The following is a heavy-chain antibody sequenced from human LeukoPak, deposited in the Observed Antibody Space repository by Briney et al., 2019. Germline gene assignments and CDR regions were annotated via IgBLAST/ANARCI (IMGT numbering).Heavy chain of an antibody. Sequence: SETLSLTCTVSGGSISSYYWSWIRQPPGKGLEWIGYIYYSGSTNYNPSLKSRVTISVDTSKNQFSLKLSSVTAADTAVYYCATIRSGLPMGYSSSWYVYYFDYWGQGTLVTVSS. CDR1: GGSISSYY. CDR2: IYYSGST. CDR3: ATIRSGLPMGYSSSWYVYYFDY. D-gene: IGHD6-13*01. J-gene: IGHJ4*02. V-gene: IGHV4-59*01.